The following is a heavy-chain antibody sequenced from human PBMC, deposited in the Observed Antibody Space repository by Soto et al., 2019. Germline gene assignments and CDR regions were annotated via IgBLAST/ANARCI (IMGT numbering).Heavy chain of an antibody. V-gene: IGHV2-5*02. CDR2: IYWDDDK. J-gene: IGHJ1*01. CDR3: AHPMTTGDSAEYFHH. D-gene: IGHD4-17*01. Sequence: QITLKESGPTLVKPTQTLTLTCTFSGFSLSTSGVGVGWIRQPPGKALEWLALIYWDDDKRYSPSLKSRLTITKNTSKNRVDLTLTNMDPVDTATYYCAHPMTTGDSAEYFHHWGQGTLVTVSS. CDR1: GFSLSTSGVG.